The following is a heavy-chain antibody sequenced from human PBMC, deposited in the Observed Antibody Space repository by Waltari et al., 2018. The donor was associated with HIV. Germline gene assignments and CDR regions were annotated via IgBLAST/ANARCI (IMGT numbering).Heavy chain of an antibody. V-gene: IGHV4-4*07. CDR2: IYTSGST. D-gene: IGHD2-15*01. J-gene: IGHJ6*02. CDR1: GGSISSYY. Sequence: KPSETLSLTCTVSGGSISSYYWSWIRQPAGKGLEWIGRIYTSGSTNYNPSLKSRVTMSVDTSKNQFSLKLSSVTTADTAVYYCAGGGTGMVVAARSDYYYYYGMDVWGQGTTVTVSS. CDR3: AGGGTGMVVAARSDYYYYYGMDV.